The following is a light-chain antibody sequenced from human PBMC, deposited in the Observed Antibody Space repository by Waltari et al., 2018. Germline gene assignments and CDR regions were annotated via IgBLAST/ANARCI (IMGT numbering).Light chain of an antibody. V-gene: IGLV2-23*02. CDR2: EVS. Sequence: QSALTQPASVSGSPGQSITISCTGTSSDVGSYNLVSWYRQHPGKAPKPLIYEVSKRPSAVSNRFSGSKSGNAASLTSSGLQAEDEADYYCCSYAGSSTPYVFGTGTKVTVL. CDR3: CSYAGSSTPYV. CDR1: SSDVGSYNL. J-gene: IGLJ1*01.